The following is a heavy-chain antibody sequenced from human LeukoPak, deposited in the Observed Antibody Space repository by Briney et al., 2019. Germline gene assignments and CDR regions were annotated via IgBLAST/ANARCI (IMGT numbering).Heavy chain of an antibody. J-gene: IGHJ4*02. CDR2: IRYDGSNK. D-gene: IGHD6-13*01. Sequence: GGSLRLSCAASGFTFSSYGMHWVRQAPGKGLEWVAFIRYDGSNKYYADSVKGRFTISRDNSKNTLYLQMNSLRAEDTAVYYCAKGTPYKAAAGTPPAFDYWGQGTLVTVSS. V-gene: IGHV3-30*02. CDR1: GFTFSSYG. CDR3: AKGTPYKAAAGTPPAFDY.